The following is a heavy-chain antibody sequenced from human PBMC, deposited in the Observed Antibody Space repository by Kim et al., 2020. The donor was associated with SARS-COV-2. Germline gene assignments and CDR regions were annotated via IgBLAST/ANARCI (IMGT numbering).Heavy chain of an antibody. CDR3: SRSGHGYNAFGI. J-gene: IGHJ4*02. CDR1: GLSFSDSY. Sequence: GGSLRLSCAASGLSFSDSYMNWVRQAPGKGLEWLSFISTRGESIFYADSVEGRFTFSSDNAKESLYLQMNYLRVEDTAAYYCSRSGHGYNAFGIWGQG. V-gene: IGHV3-11*01. D-gene: IGHD5-12*01. CDR2: ISTRGESI.